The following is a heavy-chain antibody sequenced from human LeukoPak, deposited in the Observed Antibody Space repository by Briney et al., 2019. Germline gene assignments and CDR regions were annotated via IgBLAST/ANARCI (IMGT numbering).Heavy chain of an antibody. CDR1: GFTFSAYT. Sequence: GGSLRLSCSVSGFTFSAYTMHWVRQAPGRGLQYVSSISSNGGKTYYADSVKGRFTISRDNSKNTLYLQMSSLRLEDTAVYYCVKDRWIDYWGQGVLVPVSS. V-gene: IGHV3-64D*09. CDR2: ISSNGGKT. CDR3: VKDRWIDY. J-gene: IGHJ4*02. D-gene: IGHD5-24*01.